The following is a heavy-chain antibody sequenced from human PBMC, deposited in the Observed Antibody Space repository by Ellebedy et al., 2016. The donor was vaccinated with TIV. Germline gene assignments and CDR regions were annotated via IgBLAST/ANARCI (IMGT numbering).Heavy chain of an antibody. CDR3: AGGPDEYYYSGMDV. CDR2: ISGGGRNT. Sequence: GESLKISCAASGLTFSRYVMTWVRQAPGQGLEWVTTISGGGRNTYSADSVKGRFTISRDNAKSTLYLQMNSLRAEDTAVYFCAGGPDEYYYSGMDVWGQGTTVTVFS. CDR1: GLTFSRYV. J-gene: IGHJ6*02. V-gene: IGHV3-23*01. D-gene: IGHD2/OR15-2a*01.